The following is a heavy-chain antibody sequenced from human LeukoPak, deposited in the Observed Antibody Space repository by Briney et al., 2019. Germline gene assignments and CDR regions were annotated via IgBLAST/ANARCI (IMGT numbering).Heavy chain of an antibody. CDR1: GGTFSSSA. D-gene: IGHD5-18*01. CDR2: IIPVLNIT. Sequence: SVKVSCKTSGGTFSSSAITWVRQAPGQGLEWMGRIIPVLNITTYAQKFQGRVTITADTSTSTVYMELSSLRSEETAVYYCAKDQGLTAPPPYGLDAWGQGTTVIDTS. J-gene: IGHJ6*02. CDR3: AKDQGLTAPPPYGLDA. V-gene: IGHV1-69*04.